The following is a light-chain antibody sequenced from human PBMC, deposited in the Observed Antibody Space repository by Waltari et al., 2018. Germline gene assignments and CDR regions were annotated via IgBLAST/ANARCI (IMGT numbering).Light chain of an antibody. CDR2: GAS. J-gene: IGKJ1*01. CDR3: QHYVRLPAT. CDR1: QSVSRT. V-gene: IGKV3-20*01. Sequence: EIVLTQSPGILSLSPGERATLPCRASQSVSRTLAWYQQKPGQAPRLLIYGASTRATGIPDRFSGGGSGTDFSLTISRLEPEDFAVYYCQHYVRLPATFGQGTKVEIK.